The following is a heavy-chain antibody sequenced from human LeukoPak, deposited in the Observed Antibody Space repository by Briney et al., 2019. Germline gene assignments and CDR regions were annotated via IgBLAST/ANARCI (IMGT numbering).Heavy chain of an antibody. Sequence: GGSLRLSCSASGFTVSSNYMSWVRQAPGKGLEWVSIIYSGGNTYYAVSVKGRFTISRDNSKNTLYLQMNSLRAEDTAVYYCARVGEKEVTAPIGAHDAFDIWGRGTMVTVSS. D-gene: IGHD2-21*02. CDR2: IYSGGNT. V-gene: IGHV3-66*01. CDR3: ARVGEKEVTAPIGAHDAFDI. CDR1: GFTVSSNY. J-gene: IGHJ3*02.